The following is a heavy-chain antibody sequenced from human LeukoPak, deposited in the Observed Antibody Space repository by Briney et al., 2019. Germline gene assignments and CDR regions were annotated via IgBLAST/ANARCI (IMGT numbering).Heavy chain of an antibody. CDR2: INPNSGGT. D-gene: IGHD3-9*01. CDR1: GYTFTGYY. Sequence: ASVKVSCKASGYTFTGYYMHWVRQAPGQGLEWMGWINPNSGGTNYAQKFQGRVTMARDTSISTAYMELSRLRSDDTAVYYCARDKEFGLRYFETWGQGTLVTVSS. CDR3: ARDKEFGLRYFET. V-gene: IGHV1-2*02. J-gene: IGHJ4*02.